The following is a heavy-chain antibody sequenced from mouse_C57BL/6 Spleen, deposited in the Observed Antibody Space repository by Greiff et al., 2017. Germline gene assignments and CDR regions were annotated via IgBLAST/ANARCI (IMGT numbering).Heavy chain of an antibody. V-gene: IGHV1-72*01. D-gene: IGHD1-1*01. J-gene: IGHJ4*01. CDR1: GYTFTSYW. CDR3: ARDYYGSSGDAMDY. Sequence: QVQLQQPGAELVKPGASVKLSCKASGYTFTSYWMHWVKQRPGRGLEWIGRIDPNSGGTTYNETFKSKATLTVDKPSSTAYIQLSSLTSEDSAVYYCARDYYGSSGDAMDYGGQGTSGTVSA. CDR2: IDPNSGGT.